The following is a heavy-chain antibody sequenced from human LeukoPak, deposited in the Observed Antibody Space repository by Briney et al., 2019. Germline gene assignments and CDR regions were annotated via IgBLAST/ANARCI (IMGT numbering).Heavy chain of an antibody. CDR3: ARVKQWLVPPTNSFDP. CDR2: INHSGST. Sequence: SETLSLTCTVSGGSISSYYWSWLRQPPGKGLEWIGEINHSGSTNYNPSLKSRVTISVDTSKNQFSLKLSSVTAADTAVYYCARVKQWLVPPTNSFDPWGQGTLVTVSS. J-gene: IGHJ5*02. D-gene: IGHD6-19*01. CDR1: GGSISSYY. V-gene: IGHV4-34*01.